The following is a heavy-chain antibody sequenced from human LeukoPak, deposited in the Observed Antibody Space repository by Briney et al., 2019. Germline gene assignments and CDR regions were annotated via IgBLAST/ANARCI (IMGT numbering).Heavy chain of an antibody. CDR2: INGDGSST. V-gene: IGHV3-74*01. CDR1: GFTFSSYW. J-gene: IGHJ6*02. Sequence: GGSLRLSCAASGFTFSSYWMHWVRQAPGKGLVWVSRINGDGSSTSYADSVKGRFTISRDNAKNTLYLQMNSLRAEDTAVYYCARVRAGYSSSGGDYYYGMDVWGQGTTVTVSS. D-gene: IGHD6-13*01. CDR3: ARVRAGYSSSGGDYYYGMDV.